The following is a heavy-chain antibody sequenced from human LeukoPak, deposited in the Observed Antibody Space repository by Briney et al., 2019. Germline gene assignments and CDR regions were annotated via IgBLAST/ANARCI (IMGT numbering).Heavy chain of an antibody. V-gene: IGHV1-69*02. Sequence: ASVKVSCKASGGTFSSYTISWVRQAPGQGLEWMGRIIPILGIANYAQKFQGRVTITADKSTSTAYMELSSLRSEDTAVYYCARGSSSWDRFDPWGQGTLVTVSS. D-gene: IGHD6-13*01. CDR1: GGTFSSYT. J-gene: IGHJ5*02. CDR3: ARGSSSWDRFDP. CDR2: IIPILGIA.